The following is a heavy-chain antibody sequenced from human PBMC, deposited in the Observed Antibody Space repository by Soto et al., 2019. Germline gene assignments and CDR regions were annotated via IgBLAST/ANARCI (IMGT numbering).Heavy chain of an antibody. CDR3: ARMARFGSLNWFDT. Sequence: ASVKVSCKASGYTFTNNDVTWVRQATGQGLEWMGWMNPGGGDTGYAQKFQGRVTMTRNISIATAYMELSSLRSEDTAIYYCARMARFGSLNWFDTWGQGTLVTVSS. J-gene: IGHJ5*02. D-gene: IGHD3-10*01. CDR2: MNPGGGDT. V-gene: IGHV1-8*01. CDR1: GYTFTNND.